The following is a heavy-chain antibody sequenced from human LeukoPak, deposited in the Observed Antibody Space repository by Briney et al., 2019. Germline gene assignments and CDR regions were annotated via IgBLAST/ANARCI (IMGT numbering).Heavy chain of an antibody. D-gene: IGHD3-22*01. J-gene: IGHJ4*02. CDR2: IYYRSKWYK. CDR3: ARDQEEDSSGLDY. Sequence: SQTLSLTCAISGDSVSSNSAAWNWIRQSRSRGLEWLGRIYYRSKWYKDYAVSVKSRITINPDTSKNQFSLQLNSVTPEDTAVYYCARDQEEDSSGLDYWGQGTLVTVSS. CDR1: GDSVSSNSAA. V-gene: IGHV6-1*01.